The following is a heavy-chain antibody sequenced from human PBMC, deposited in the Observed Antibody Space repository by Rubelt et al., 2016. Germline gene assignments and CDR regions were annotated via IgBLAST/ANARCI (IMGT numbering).Heavy chain of an antibody. D-gene: IGHD6-19*01. CDR3: ARVSGVAGTGIEDY. CDR2: INHSGST. J-gene: IGHJ4*02. V-gene: IGHV4-34*01. CDR1: GGSFSGYY. Sequence: QLQLQESGPGLVKPSETLSLTCTVSGGSFSGYYWSWIRQPPGKGLEWIGEINHSGSTNYNPSLKSRVTISVDTSKNQFSLKLSSVTAADTAVYYCARVSGVAGTGIEDYWGQGTLVTVSS.